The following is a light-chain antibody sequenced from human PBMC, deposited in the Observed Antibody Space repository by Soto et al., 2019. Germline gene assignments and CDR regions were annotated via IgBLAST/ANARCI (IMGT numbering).Light chain of an antibody. CDR2: KDS. CDR1: ALPKQY. J-gene: IGLJ2*01. Sequence: SYELTQPPSVSVSPGQTARITCSGDALPKQYAYWYQQKPGQAPVPVIYKDSERPSGIPERFSGSSSGTTVTLTISGVQAEAEADYYCQSADSSGTYHVVFGGGTKLTVL. V-gene: IGLV3-25*03. CDR3: QSADSSGTYHVV.